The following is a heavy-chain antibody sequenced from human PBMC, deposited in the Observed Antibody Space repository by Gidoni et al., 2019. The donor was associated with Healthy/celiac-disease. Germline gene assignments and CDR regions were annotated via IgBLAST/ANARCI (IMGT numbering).Heavy chain of an antibody. D-gene: IGHD7-27*01. J-gene: IGHJ4*02. CDR2: IRGSGGST. CDR3: AIPTGEDFDY. V-gene: IGHV3-23*01. CDR1: GFTFSSYA. Sequence: EVQLLESVGGLVQPGGSLRLSCAASGFTFSSYAMSWVRQAPGKGLGWVSAIRGSGGSTYYADSGKGRFTISRDNSKNTLYLQMNSLRAEDTAVYYCAIPTGEDFDYWGQGTLVTVSS.